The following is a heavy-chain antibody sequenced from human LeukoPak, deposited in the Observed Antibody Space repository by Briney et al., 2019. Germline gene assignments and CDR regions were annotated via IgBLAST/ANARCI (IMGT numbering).Heavy chain of an antibody. CDR2: IIPIFGTA. V-gene: IGHV1-69*05. J-gene: IGHJ4*02. CDR1: GGTFSSYA. Sequence: GASVKVSCKASGGTFSSYAISRVRQAPGQGLEWMGRIIPIFGTANYAQKFQGRVTITTDESTSTAYMELSSLRSEETAVYYCARARGGYSYGEFDYWGQGTLVTVSS. CDR3: ARARGGYSYGEFDY. D-gene: IGHD5-18*01.